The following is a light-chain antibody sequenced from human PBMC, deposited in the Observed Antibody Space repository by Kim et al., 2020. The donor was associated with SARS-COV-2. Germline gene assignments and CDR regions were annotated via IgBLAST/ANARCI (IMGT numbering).Light chain of an antibody. Sequence: DIQMTQSPSSLSASVGDRVTLTCQASQGISHYLDWYQQKPGKAPKLLIYDASNLETGVPSRFSGSGSGTELTFTISSLQPEDLAIYYAQHYDKLPPTFGEGTKVDIK. V-gene: IGKV1-33*01. CDR2: DAS. CDR3: QHYDKLPPT. CDR1: QGISHY. J-gene: IGKJ1*01.